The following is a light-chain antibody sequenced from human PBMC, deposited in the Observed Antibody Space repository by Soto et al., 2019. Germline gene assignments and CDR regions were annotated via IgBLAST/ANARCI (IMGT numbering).Light chain of an antibody. V-gene: IGKV3-20*01. CDR2: GAS. J-gene: IGKJ3*01. Sequence: EIVLTQSPGTLSLSPGERAALSCRASQSISSSFLAWYQHKPGQAPRLLIHGASSRATDIPDRFSGGGSGTDFSLTISRLQREDFAVYYCQQCGSPPFTFGPGTKVDIK. CDR1: QSISSSF. CDR3: QQCGSPPFT.